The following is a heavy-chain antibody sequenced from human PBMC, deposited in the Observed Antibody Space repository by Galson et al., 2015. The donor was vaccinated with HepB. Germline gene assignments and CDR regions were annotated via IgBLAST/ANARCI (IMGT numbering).Heavy chain of an antibody. CDR2: INWKGIYT. Sequence: SLRLSCAASGFTFDDYGMSWVRQAPGKGLEWISGINWKGIYTHYADSLKGRFTISRDNARNSLYLQLHNLRAEDTAFYYCASVHSSGYYHFDNWGQGTLVTVSS. V-gene: IGHV3-20*04. J-gene: IGHJ4*02. D-gene: IGHD3-22*01. CDR1: GFTFDDYG. CDR3: ASVHSSGYYHFDN.